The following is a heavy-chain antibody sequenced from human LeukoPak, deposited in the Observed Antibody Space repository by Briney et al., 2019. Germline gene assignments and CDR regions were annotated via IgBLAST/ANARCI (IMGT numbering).Heavy chain of an antibody. CDR2: ISYDGSNK. CDR1: GFTFSSYA. V-gene: IGHV3-30-3*01. CDR3: ARDPSAFDI. Sequence: PGRSLRLSCAASGFTFSSYAMHWVRQAPGKGLEWVAVISYDGSNKYYADSVKGRFTISRDNSKNTLYLQMNSLRAEDTAVYYCARDPSAFDIWGQGTMVTVSS. J-gene: IGHJ3*02.